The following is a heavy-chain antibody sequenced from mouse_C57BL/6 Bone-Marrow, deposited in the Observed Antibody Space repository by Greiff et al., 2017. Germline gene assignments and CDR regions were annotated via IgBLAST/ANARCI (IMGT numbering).Heavy chain of an antibody. CDR1: SYSITSGYY. CDR2: ISYDGSN. V-gene: IGHV3-6*01. CDR3: ARGDSYYFDY. Sequence: ESGPGLVKPSQSLSLTCSVTSYSITSGYYWNWIRQFPGNKLEWMGYISYDGSNNYNPSLKNRISITLDTSKNQFFLKLNSVTTEDTATYYCARGDSYYFDYWGQGTTLTVSS. D-gene: IGHD3-3*01. J-gene: IGHJ2*01.